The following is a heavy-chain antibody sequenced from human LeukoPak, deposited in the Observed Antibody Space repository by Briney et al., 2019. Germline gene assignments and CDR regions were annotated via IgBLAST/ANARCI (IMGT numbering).Heavy chain of an antibody. Sequence: GGSLRLSCAASGFTFSSYAMSWVRQAPGKGLEWVSAISGSGGSTYYADSVKGRFTISRDNSKNTLYLQMNSLRAEDTAVYYCAKAPYGSGSYGYWFDPWGQGTLVTVSS. V-gene: IGHV3-23*01. CDR3: AKAPYGSGSYGYWFDP. D-gene: IGHD3-10*01. CDR2: ISGSGGST. J-gene: IGHJ5*02. CDR1: GFTFSSYA.